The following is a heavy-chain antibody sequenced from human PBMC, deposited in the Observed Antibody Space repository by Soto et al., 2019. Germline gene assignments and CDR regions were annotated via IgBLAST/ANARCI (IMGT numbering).Heavy chain of an antibody. CDR1: GFTLSSYG. V-gene: IGHV3-23*01. Sequence: EVQLLESGGGLVQPGGSLRLSCAASGFTLSSYGMSWVRQTPGKGLEWVSAISGSGGSTYYADSVKGRFTISRDNSKNTLYLQMSSLTAEDTAVYYCAKHRPRIAVAGTDWYFDLWGRGTLVTVSS. CDR2: ISGSGGST. D-gene: IGHD6-19*01. J-gene: IGHJ2*01. CDR3: AKHRPRIAVAGTDWYFDL.